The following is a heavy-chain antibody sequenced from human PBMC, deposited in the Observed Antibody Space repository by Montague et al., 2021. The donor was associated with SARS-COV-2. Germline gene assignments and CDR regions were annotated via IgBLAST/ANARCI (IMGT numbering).Heavy chain of an antibody. Sequence: SETLSLTCTVSGGSISSYYWSWIRQPPGKGLEWIAYIHYSGRTNFNPSLRSRVTMSVDTSKSQFSLKLSSVTAADTAVYYCARVVYCSSSGCYPPYYMDVWGQGTTVTVSS. V-gene: IGHV4-59*01. CDR1: GGSISSYY. J-gene: IGHJ6*03. CDR3: ARVVYCSSSGCYPPYYMDV. CDR2: IHYSGRT. D-gene: IGHD2-2*01.